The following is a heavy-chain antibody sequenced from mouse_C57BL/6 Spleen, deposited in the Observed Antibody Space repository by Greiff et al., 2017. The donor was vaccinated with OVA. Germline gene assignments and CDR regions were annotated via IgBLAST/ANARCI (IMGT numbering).Heavy chain of an antibody. CDR2: IYPGDGDT. V-gene: IGHV1-82*01. CDR1: GYAFSSSW. D-gene: IGHD1-1*01. J-gene: IGHJ4*01. Sequence: VHLVESGPELVKPGASVKISCKASGYAFSSSWMNWVKQRPGKGLEWIGRIYPGDGDTNYNGKFKGKATLTADKSSSTAYMQLSSLTSEYSAVYFCARGSPYYYGSSYAMDYWGQRTSVTVSS. CDR3: ARGSPYYYGSSYAMDY.